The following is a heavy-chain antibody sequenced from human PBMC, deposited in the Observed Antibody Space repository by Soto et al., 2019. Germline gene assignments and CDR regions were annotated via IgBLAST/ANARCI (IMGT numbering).Heavy chain of an antibody. CDR2: INSDGSTT. J-gene: IGHJ3*02. CDR1: GFTFSGYW. CDR3: ARGVKYSGTYYAAFDI. V-gene: IGHV3-74*01. D-gene: IGHD1-26*01. Sequence: EVQLVESGGGLVQPGGSLRLSCAASGFTFSGYWIHWVRQAPGKGLVWVSRINSDGSTTTYADSVKGRFTISRDNAKNTLFLQMNSLRSEDTAVYYFARGVKYSGTYYAAFDIWGQGTMVTVSS.